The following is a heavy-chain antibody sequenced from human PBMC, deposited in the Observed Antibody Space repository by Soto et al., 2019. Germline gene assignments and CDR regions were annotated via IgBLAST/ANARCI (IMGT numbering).Heavy chain of an antibody. CDR1: GFTVSSNY. CDR2: IYSGGST. V-gene: IGHV3-66*01. Sequence: EVQLVESGGGLVRPGGSLRLSCAASGFTVSSNYMSWVSQAPGKGLEWGSVIYSGGSTYYADSVKGRFTISRDNSKNTLYLQMNSLRAEDTAVYYCAREPLVVPAANAGAFDIWGQGTMVTVSS. CDR3: AREPLVVPAANAGAFDI. J-gene: IGHJ3*02. D-gene: IGHD2-2*01.